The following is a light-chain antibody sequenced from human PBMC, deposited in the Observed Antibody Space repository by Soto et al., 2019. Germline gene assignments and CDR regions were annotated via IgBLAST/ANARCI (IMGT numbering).Light chain of an antibody. Sequence: DIQMTQSPSTLSASVGDRVTITCRASQSISSWLAWYQQKPGKAPKLLIYKASSLESGVPATFSGSGSGTEFTITISSLQPDDFETYNCQQYNSYLWTYGQGTKVEIK. CDR1: QSISSW. CDR2: KAS. J-gene: IGKJ1*01. CDR3: QQYNSYLWT. V-gene: IGKV1-5*03.